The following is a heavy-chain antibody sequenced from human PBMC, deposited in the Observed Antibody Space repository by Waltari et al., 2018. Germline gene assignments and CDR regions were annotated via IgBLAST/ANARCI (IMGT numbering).Heavy chain of an antibody. CDR1: GYSISRGYY. D-gene: IGHD4-17*01. CDR2: IYHSGST. Sequence: QVQLQESGPGLVKPSETLSLTCAVSGYSISRGYYWGWIRQPPGKGLEWIGSIYHSGSTYYNPSLKSRVTISVDTSKNQFSLKLSSVTAADTAVYYCARKGLYGDYSMDYWGQGTLVTVSS. J-gene: IGHJ4*02. CDR3: ARKGLYGDYSMDY. V-gene: IGHV4-38-2*01.